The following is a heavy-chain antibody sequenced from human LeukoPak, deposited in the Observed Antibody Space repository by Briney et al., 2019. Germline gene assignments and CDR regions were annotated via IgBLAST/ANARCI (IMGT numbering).Heavy chain of an antibody. CDR2: IYPGDSDT. J-gene: IGHJ4*02. CDR3: AGSRRGYCSSTSCYALRSGELYYFDY. Sequence: GESLKISCKGSGYSFTSYWIGWVRQMPGKGLEWMGIIYPGDSDTRYSPSFQGQVTISADKSISTAYLQWSSLKASDTAMYYCAGSRRGYCSSTSCYALRSGELYYFDYWGQGTLVTVSS. V-gene: IGHV5-51*01. CDR1: GYSFTSYW. D-gene: IGHD2-2*01.